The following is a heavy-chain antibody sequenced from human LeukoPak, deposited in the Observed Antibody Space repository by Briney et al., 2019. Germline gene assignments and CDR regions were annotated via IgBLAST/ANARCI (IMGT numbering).Heavy chain of an antibody. D-gene: IGHD4-11*01. CDR2: ISSSSSYI. CDR3: ARVRGYSNYVSY. V-gene: IGHV3-21*01. Sequence: PGGSLRLSCAASGFTFSSYSMNWVRQAPGKGLEWVSSISSSSSYIYYADSVKGRFTISRDNAKSSLYLQMNSLRAEDTAVYYCARVRGYSNYVSYWGQGTLVTVSS. CDR1: GFTFSSYS. J-gene: IGHJ4*02.